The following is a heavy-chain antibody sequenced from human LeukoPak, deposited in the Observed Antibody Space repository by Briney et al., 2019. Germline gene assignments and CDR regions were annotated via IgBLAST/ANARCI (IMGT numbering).Heavy chain of an antibody. CDR1: GGSISSSSYY. Sequence: KPSETLSLTCTVSGGSISSSSYYWGWIRQPPGKGLEWIGSIYYSGSTYYNPSLKSRVTISVDTSKNQFSLKLSSVTAADTAVYYCARSRRVDRDGYNLEFDYWGQGTLVTVSS. V-gene: IGHV4-39*01. J-gene: IGHJ4*02. CDR2: IYYSGST. D-gene: IGHD5-24*01. CDR3: ARSRRVDRDGYNLEFDY.